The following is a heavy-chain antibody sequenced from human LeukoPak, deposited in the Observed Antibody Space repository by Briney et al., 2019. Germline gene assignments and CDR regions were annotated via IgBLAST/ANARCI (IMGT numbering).Heavy chain of an antibody. Sequence: ASETLSLTCTVSGGSISSRNYYWGWIRQPPGKGLEWIGSIYYSGSTYYNPSLKSRVTISVDTSKNQFSLKLNSVTAADTAVYYCANSGKPNRAKEFQHWGQGTLVTVSS. CDR2: IYYSGST. D-gene: IGHD1-14*01. J-gene: IGHJ1*01. CDR3: ANSGKPNRAKEFQH. CDR1: GGSISSRNYY. V-gene: IGHV4-39*07.